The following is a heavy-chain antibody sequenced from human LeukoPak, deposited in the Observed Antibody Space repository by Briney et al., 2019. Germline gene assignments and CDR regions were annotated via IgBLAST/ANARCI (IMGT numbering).Heavy chain of an antibody. CDR2: ISAYNGNT. Sequence: ASVKVSCKASGYTITSYGISWVRQAPGQGLEWMGWISAYNGNTNYAQKLQGRVTMTTDTSTSTAYMELRSLRSDDTAVYYCARLNKYYYDSSGYFDYWGQGTLVTVSS. CDR3: ARLNKYYYDSSGYFDY. J-gene: IGHJ4*02. CDR1: GYTITSYG. D-gene: IGHD3-22*01. V-gene: IGHV1-18*01.